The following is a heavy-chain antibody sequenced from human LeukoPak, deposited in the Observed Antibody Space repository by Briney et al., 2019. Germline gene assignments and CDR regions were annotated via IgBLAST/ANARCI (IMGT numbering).Heavy chain of an antibody. CDR3: AREVVLSSSTSFDY. CDR1: GYTFTGYY. Sequence: GASVKVSCKASGYTFTGYYMHWVRQAPGQGLEWMGWINPNSGGTNYAQKFQGRVTMTRDTSISTAYMELSRLRSDDTAVYYCAREVVLSSSTSFDYWGQGTLVTVSS. J-gene: IGHJ4*02. CDR2: INPNSGGT. V-gene: IGHV1-2*02. D-gene: IGHD2-2*01.